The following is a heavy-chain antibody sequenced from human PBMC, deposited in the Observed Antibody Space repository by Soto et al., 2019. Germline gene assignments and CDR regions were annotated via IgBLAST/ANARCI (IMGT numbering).Heavy chain of an antibody. Sequence: ASVKVSCKASGYTFITYDINWVRQATGQGLEWMGWMNPYNGNAGYAQKFQGRVTMTRNTSISTAYMELSRLRSDDTAVYYCARELTIFGVVSISLLRAFDIWGQGTMVTVSS. J-gene: IGHJ3*02. CDR1: GYTFITYD. CDR3: ARELTIFGVVSISLLRAFDI. V-gene: IGHV1-8*01. CDR2: MNPYNGNA. D-gene: IGHD3-3*01.